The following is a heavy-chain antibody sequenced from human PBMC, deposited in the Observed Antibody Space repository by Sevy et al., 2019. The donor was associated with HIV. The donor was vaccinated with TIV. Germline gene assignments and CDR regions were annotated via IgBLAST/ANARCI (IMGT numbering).Heavy chain of an antibody. J-gene: IGHJ3*02. V-gene: IGHV3-11*01. CDR2: ISSSGSTI. CDR1: GFTFSDYY. CDR3: ARPTKRGGFVDAFDI. Sequence: GGSLRLSCAASGFTFSDYYMSWIRQAPGKGLEWVSYISSSGSTIYYADSVKRRFTISRDNAKNSLYLQMNSLRAEDTAVYYCARPTKRGGFVDAFDIWGQGTMVTVSS. D-gene: IGHD3-16*01.